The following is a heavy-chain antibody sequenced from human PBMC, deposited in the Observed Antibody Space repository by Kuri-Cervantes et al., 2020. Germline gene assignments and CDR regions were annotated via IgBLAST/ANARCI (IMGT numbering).Heavy chain of an antibody. CDR1: GESFRGYY. D-gene: IGHD3-10*01. CDR3: ARGKVARRGDY. CDR2: INHSGST. V-gene: IGHV4-34*01. J-gene: IGHJ4*02. Sequence: SQTLSLTCAVYGESFRGYYWSWIRQTPGKGLEWIGEINHSGSTNYNPSLKSRVTISVDTSKNQFSLKLSSVTAADTAMYYCARGKVARRGDYWGQGTLVTVSS.